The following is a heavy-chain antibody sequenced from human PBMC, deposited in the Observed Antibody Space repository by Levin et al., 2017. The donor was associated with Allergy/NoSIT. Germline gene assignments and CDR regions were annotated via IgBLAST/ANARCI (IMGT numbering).Heavy chain of an antibody. CDR2: IYPGDSDT. J-gene: IGHJ6*03. V-gene: IGHV5-51*01. Sequence: GGSLRLSCQGSGYSFTSYWIGWVRQMPGKGLEWMGTIYPGDSDTRYSPSFQGQVTISADKSISTAYLQWSSLKASDTAIYYCARRGTHDFYYYMDVWGKGTTVTVSS. CDR3: ARRGTHDFYYYMDV. D-gene: IGHD1-1*01. CDR1: GYSFTSYW.